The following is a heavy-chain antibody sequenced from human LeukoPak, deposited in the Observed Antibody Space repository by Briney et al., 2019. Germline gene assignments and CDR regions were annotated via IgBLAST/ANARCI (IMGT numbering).Heavy chain of an antibody. D-gene: IGHD1-26*01. J-gene: IGHJ4*02. CDR1: GFTFSSYA. CDR3: ARDRPLYSGSSRYFDY. V-gene: IGHV3-30-3*01. Sequence: PGGSLRLSCAASGFTFSSYAMHWVRQAPGKGLEWVAVISYDGSNKYYADSVKGRFTISRDNSKNTLYLQMNSLRAEDTAVYYCARDRPLYSGSSRYFDYWGQGTLVTVSS. CDR2: ISYDGSNK.